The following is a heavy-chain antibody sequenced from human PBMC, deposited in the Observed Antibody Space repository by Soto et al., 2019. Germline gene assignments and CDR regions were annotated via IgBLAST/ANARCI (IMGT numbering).Heavy chain of an antibody. J-gene: IGHJ5*02. Sequence: QLQLQESGSGLVKPSQTLSLTCAVSGGSISSGGYSWSWIRQPPGKGLEWIGYIYHSGSTYYNPSPKTPVTITGDKSKNPFSLNLSPVNPADTAVYYCARVPSPWGQGTLVTVSS. CDR3: ARVPSP. V-gene: IGHV4-30-2*01. CDR1: GGSISSGGYS. CDR2: IYHSGST.